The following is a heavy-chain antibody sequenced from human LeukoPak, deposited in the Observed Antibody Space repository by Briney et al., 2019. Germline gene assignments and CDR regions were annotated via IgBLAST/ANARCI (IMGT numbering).Heavy chain of an antibody. CDR1: GFTFSSYA. D-gene: IGHD2-2*01. CDR2: ISGSGGST. Sequence: GGSLRLFCAASGFTFSSYAMSWVRQAPGKGLEWVSAISGSGGSTYYADYVKGRFTISRDNSKNTLYLQMNSLRAEDTAVYYCAKVLVPAPLNDAFDIWGQGTMVTVSS. CDR3: AKVLVPAPLNDAFDI. V-gene: IGHV3-23*01. J-gene: IGHJ3*02.